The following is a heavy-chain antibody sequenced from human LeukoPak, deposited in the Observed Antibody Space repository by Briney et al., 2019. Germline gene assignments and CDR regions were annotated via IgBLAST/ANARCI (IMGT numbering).Heavy chain of an antibody. CDR3: ASSDTALYYFDY. V-gene: IGHV4-59*01. J-gene: IGHJ4*02. CDR2: IYYSGST. Sequence: SGTLSLTCTVSSGSISSYYWSWIRQPPGKGLEWIGYIYYSGSTDYNPSLKSRVTISIDTSRHQFSLKLSSVTAADTAVYYCASSDTALYYFDYWGQGTLVTVSS. D-gene: IGHD5-18*01. CDR1: SGSISSYY.